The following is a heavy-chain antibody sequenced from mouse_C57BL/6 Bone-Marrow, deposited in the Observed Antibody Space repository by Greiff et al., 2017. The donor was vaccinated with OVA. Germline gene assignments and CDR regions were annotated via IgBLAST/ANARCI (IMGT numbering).Heavy chain of an antibody. V-gene: IGHV1-5*01. J-gene: IGHJ2*01. D-gene: IGHD2-5*01. CDR3: TRYSNYAFDY. Sequence: VQLQQSGTVLARPGASVKMSCKTSGYTFTSYWMHWVQQRPGPGLEWIVALYPGHSVTSYKQKFKGKAKLTAVTSASTAYMELSSRTNEDSAVYYCTRYSNYAFDYWGQGTTLTVSS. CDR2: LYPGHSVT. CDR1: GYTFTSYW.